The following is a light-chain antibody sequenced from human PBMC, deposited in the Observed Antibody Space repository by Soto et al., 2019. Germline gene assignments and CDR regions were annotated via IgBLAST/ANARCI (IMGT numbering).Light chain of an antibody. V-gene: IGLV2-8*01. CDR3: TSYAGTYSFFYV. CDR2: EVS. J-gene: IGLJ1*01. Sequence: QSVLTXPPSASGSPGQSFTISCPGTSIDVVAYNYVSWYQQLPGKAPKLIIYEVSKRPSGVPDRFSGSKSGNTASLTVSGLQAEDEADYYCTSYAGTYSFFYVFGTGTKVTVL. CDR1: SIDVVAYNY.